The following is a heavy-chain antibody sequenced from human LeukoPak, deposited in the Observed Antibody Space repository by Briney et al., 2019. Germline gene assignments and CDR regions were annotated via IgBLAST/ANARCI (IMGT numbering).Heavy chain of an antibody. J-gene: IGHJ4*02. D-gene: IGHD3-16*01. CDR2: INPNCGGT. Sequence: GASVKVSCKASGYTFTGYYMHWVRQAPGQGLEWMGWINPNCGGTNYAQKLQGRVTMTRDTSISTAYMELSRLRSDDTAVYYCAIVSPGGTWRFDYWGQGTLVTVSS. V-gene: IGHV1-2*02. CDR1: GYTFTGYY. CDR3: AIVSPGGTWRFDY.